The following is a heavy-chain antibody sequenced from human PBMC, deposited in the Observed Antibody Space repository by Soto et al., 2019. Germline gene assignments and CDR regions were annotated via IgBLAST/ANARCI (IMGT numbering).Heavy chain of an antibody. CDR1: GFTFDDYA. Sequence: PVGSLRLSCAASGFTFDDYAMHWVRQAPGKGLEWVSGISWNSGSIGYADSVKGRFTISRDNAKNSLYLQMNSLRAEDTALYYWAKDIGSGTTNYYYMDVWGKGTTVTVSS. CDR2: ISWNSGSI. CDR3: AKDIGSGTTNYYYMDV. D-gene: IGHD1-7*01. V-gene: IGHV3-9*01. J-gene: IGHJ6*03.